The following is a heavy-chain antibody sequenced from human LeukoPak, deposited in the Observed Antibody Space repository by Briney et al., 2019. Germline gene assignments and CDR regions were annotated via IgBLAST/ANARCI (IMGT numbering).Heavy chain of an antibody. V-gene: IGHV3-23*01. CDR3: AKDFWSGYYFDY. D-gene: IGHD3-3*01. J-gene: IGHJ4*02. CDR2: ISGSGGST. CDR1: GFTFSSYA. Sequence: PGGSLRLSCAASGFTFSSYAMSWVRQAPGKGLEWVSAISGSGGSTYYADSVKSRFTISRDNSKNTLYLQMNSLRAEDTAVYYCAKDFWSGYYFDYWGQGTLVTVSS.